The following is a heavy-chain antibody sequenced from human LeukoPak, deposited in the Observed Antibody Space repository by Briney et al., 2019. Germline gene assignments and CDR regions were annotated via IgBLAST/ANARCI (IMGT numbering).Heavy chain of an antibody. V-gene: IGHV4-4*07. D-gene: IGHD3-22*01. CDR3: ARGGYYDSSGTDY. CDR1: X. CDR2: IYTSGST. J-gene: IGHJ4*02. Sequence: XGSWIRXPAGKGLEWIGRIYTSGSTNYNPSLKSRVTISVDTSKNQFSPKLSSVTAADTAVYYCARGGYYDSSGTDYWGQGTLVTVSS.